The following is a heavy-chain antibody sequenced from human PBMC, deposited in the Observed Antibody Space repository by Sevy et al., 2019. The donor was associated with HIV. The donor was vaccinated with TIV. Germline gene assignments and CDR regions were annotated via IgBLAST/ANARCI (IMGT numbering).Heavy chain of an antibody. CDR1: GFTFSIYA. J-gene: IGHJ3*02. V-gene: IGHV3-23*01. Sequence: GGSLRLSCAASGFTFSIYAMNWVRQAPGKGLEWVSGEAGSGGSTYHADSVKGRFTISRDDSKSTLYLQMNSLRAEDTAVYYCAKDLGDPVAFDIWGQGTTVTVSS. D-gene: IGHD2-21*02. CDR2: EAGSGGST. CDR3: AKDLGDPVAFDI.